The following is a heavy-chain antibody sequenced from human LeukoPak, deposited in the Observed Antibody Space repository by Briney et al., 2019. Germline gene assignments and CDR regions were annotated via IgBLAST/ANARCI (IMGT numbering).Heavy chain of an antibody. CDR2: ISPNSADI. Sequence: GFLRLSCAASGFTFSDYYMTWIRQAPGKGLEWVSYISPNSADIKYADSVKGRFTISRDNAKKSLYLQMNSLTAEDTSVYYCSRDPRRLDYWGQGALVTVSS. CDR3: SRDPRRLDY. CDR1: GFTFSDYY. V-gene: IGHV3-11*06. J-gene: IGHJ4*02.